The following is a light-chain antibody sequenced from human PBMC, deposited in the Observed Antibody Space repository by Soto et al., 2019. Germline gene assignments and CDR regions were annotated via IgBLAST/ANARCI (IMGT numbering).Light chain of an antibody. CDR3: SSYAGSSTPVV. J-gene: IGLJ1*01. CDR1: SSDVGAYNY. V-gene: IGLV2-14*03. Sequence: QSVLTQPASVSGSPGHSITISCTGTSSDVGAYNYVSWYQHHPGKAPKIMIYDVSNRPSGVSVRFSGSKSANTASLTISGLQAEDEADYYCSSYAGSSTPVVFGTGTKVTVL. CDR2: DVS.